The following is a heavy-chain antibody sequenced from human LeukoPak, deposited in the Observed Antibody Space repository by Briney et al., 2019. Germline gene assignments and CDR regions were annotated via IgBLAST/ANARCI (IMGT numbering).Heavy chain of an antibody. CDR3: ARVRVITSPFDY. CDR2: IYPGDSDT. V-gene: IGHV5-51*01. CDR1: GYSFTSYW. D-gene: IGHD3-22*01. J-gene: IGHJ4*02. Sequence: GESLRISGKGSGYSFTSYWIGCVRQMPGKGLEWVGIIYPGDSDTRYSPSSQGQVTISADKSISTAYLQWSSLKASDTAMYYCARVRVITSPFDYWGQGTLVTVSS.